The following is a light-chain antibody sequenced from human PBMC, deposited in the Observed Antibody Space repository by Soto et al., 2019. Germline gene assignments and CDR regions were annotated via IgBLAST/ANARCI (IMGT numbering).Light chain of an antibody. CDR1: QSISSW. CDR2: KAS. CDR3: QQYNTLST. J-gene: IGKJ1*01. Sequence: DIQMTQSPSTLSASVGDRVTITCRASQSISSWLAWYQQKPGKAPKLLIYKASSLESGVPSRFSGSESGTEFTLTISSLQPDDFATYYCQQYNTLSTFGQGTKVEIK. V-gene: IGKV1-5*03.